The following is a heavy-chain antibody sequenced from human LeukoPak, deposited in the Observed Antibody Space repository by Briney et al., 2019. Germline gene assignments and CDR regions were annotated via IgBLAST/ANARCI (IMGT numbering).Heavy chain of an antibody. J-gene: IGHJ4*02. CDR2: ISSSSSYI. Sequence: GGSLRLSCAASGFTFSSYSMNWVRQAPGKGLEWVSSISSSSSYIYYADSVKGRFTISRDNAKNSLYLQMNSLRAEDTAVYYCARDDHVEMATILDYWGQGTLVTVSS. V-gene: IGHV3-21*01. CDR3: ARDDHVEMATILDY. D-gene: IGHD5-24*01. CDR1: GFTFSSYS.